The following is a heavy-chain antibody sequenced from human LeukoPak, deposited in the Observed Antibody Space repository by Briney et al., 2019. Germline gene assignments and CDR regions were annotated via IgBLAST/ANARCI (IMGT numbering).Heavy chain of an antibody. Sequence: PGGSLRLSCAASGFIFSDYYMSWIRQAPGKGLEWVSYMSTSGSTIYYADSVKGRFTISRDNAKNSLYLQMNSLRAEDTAVYYCARRAGAYSHPYDYWGQGTLVTVSS. CDR2: MSTSGSTI. V-gene: IGHV3-11*01. CDR3: ARRAGAYSHPYDY. D-gene: IGHD2-15*01. CDR1: GFIFSDYY. J-gene: IGHJ4*02.